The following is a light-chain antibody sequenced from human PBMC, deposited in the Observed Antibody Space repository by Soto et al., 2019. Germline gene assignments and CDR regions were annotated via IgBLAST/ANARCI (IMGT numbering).Light chain of an antibody. CDR3: QQSERT. CDR1: QSISNW. V-gene: IGKV1-5*01. J-gene: IGKJ1*01. CDR2: DAS. Sequence: DIQMTQSPSTLSASVGDRVTITCRASQSISNWLAWYQQKPGKAPKLLIYDASNLESGVPSRFSGSGSGTEFTLTISSLQPDDFATYYCQQSERTFGQGTKVDIK.